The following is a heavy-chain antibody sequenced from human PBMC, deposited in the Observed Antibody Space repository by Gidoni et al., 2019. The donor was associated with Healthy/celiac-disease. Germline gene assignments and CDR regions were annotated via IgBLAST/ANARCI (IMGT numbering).Heavy chain of an antibody. CDR3: TRDARNLGMDV. Sequence: GESGRGFVQPGRSLRLSCTASGFTFGDYAMSWVRQAPGKGLEWVGFIRSKAYGGTTEYAASVKGRFTISRDDSKSIAYLQMNSLKTEDTAVYYCTRDARNLGMDVWGQGTTVTVSS. J-gene: IGHJ6*02. CDR1: GFTFGDYA. CDR2: IRSKAYGGTT. V-gene: IGHV3-49*04.